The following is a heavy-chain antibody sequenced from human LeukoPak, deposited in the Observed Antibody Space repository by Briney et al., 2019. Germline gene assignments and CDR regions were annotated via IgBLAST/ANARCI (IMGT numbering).Heavy chain of an antibody. CDR1: GFTFSSYW. CDR3: ARYSNWAFDY. J-gene: IGHJ4*02. D-gene: IGHD4-11*01. V-gene: IGHV3-7*04. Sequence: GGSLRLSCAASGFTFSSYWMNWVRRAPGKGLEWVANINQDGSEKYYVDSVKGRFTISRDNAKNSLYLQMNSLRAEDTAVYYCARYSNWAFDYWGQASLVTVSS. CDR2: INQDGSEK.